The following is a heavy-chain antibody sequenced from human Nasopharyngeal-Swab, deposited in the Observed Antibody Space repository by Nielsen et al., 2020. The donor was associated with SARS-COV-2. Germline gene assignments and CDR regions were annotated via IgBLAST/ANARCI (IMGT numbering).Heavy chain of an antibody. V-gene: IGHV4-59*01. CDR2: VTHSGST. CDR1: GDSMSGNY. J-gene: IGHJ4*02. CDR3: ARGRNSVGGFFDF. D-gene: IGHD1-26*01. Sequence: SETLSLTFSVSGDSMSGNYWTWIRQSPGEGLEWIGYVTHSGSTKYNPSLKSRVTVSETTSKGKFFLTLTSVTAEDTAVYYCARGRNSVGGFFDFWGQGIQVVVS.